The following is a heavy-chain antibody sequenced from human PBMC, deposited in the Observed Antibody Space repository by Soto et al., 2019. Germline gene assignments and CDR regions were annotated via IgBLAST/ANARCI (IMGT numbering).Heavy chain of an antibody. V-gene: IGHV3-30*04. CDR3: ARTYYAFWSGFSD. CDR2: ISYEGSDI. Sequence: QVRLEESGGRVVQPGTSLRLSCAASGFTFSDYAMHWIRQAPGKGLEWVAVISYEGSDINYSDSVKGRFTISRDNTMNTVYLQLSSVRRDDTAVYYCARTYYAFWSGFSDWGQGALVTVSS. J-gene: IGHJ4*02. D-gene: IGHD3-3*01. CDR1: GFTFSDYA.